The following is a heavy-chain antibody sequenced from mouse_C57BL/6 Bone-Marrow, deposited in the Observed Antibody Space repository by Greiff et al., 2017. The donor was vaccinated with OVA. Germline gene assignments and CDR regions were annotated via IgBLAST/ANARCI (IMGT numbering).Heavy chain of an antibody. CDR3: TIDGYYEGAMDY. D-gene: IGHD2-3*01. Sequence: EVQLQQSGAELVRPGGSVKLSCTASGFNIKDYYMHWVKQRPEQGLEWIGRIDPEDGDTEYAPKFQGKATMTADTSSNTAYLQLSSLTSEDTAVYYCTIDGYYEGAMDYWGQGTSVTVSS. J-gene: IGHJ4*01. CDR2: IDPEDGDT. CDR1: GFNIKDYY. V-gene: IGHV14-1*01.